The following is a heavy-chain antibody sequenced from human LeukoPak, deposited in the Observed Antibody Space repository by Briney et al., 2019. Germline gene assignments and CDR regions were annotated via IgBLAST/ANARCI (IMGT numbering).Heavy chain of an antibody. J-gene: IGHJ4*02. D-gene: IGHD1-26*01. Sequence: YPGGSLRLSCAASGFTFDDYAMHWVRQAPGKGLEWVSGISWNSGSIGYADSVKGRFTISRDNAKNSLYLQMNSLRAEDTAVYYCARDLSGSYRHYFDYWGQGTLVTVSS. CDR1: GFTFDDYA. V-gene: IGHV3-9*01. CDR3: ARDLSGSYRHYFDY. CDR2: ISWNSGSI.